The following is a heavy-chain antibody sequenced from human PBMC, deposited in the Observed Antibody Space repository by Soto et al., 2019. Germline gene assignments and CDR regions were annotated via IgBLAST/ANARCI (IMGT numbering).Heavy chain of an antibody. D-gene: IGHD2-15*01. CDR2: ISYDGSNK. V-gene: IGHV3-30*18. CDR1: GFTFSSYG. CDR3: AKFFYCSGGSCAQYYYYYGMDV. Sequence: QVQLVESGGGVVQPGRSLRLSCAASGFTFSSYGMHWVRQAPGKGLEWVAVISYDGSNKYYADSVKGRFTISRDNSKNTLYLQMNSLRAEDTAVYYCAKFFYCSGGSCAQYYYYYGMDVWGQGTTVTVSS. J-gene: IGHJ6*02.